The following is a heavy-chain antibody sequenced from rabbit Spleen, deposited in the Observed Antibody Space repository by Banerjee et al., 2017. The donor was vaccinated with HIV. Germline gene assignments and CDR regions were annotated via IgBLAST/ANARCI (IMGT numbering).Heavy chain of an antibody. V-gene: IGHV1S40*01. CDR2: IHAGSGGST. CDR3: ARDLDGVIGWNFGW. CDR1: GFSFSNNYY. J-gene: IGHJ4*01. Sequence: QSLEESGGDLVKPGASLTLTCTASGFSFSNNYYICWVRQAPGKGLEWIACIHAGSGGSTYYASWATGRFTISKTSSTTVTLQMTSLTAADTATYFCARDLDGVIGWNFGWWGPGTLVTVS. D-gene: IGHD1-1*01.